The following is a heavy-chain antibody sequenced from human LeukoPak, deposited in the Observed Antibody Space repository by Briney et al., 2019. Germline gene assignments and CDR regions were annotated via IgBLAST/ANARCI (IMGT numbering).Heavy chain of an antibody. Sequence: GGSLRLSCAASGFTFSSYSMNWVRQAPGKGLEWVSGISPNGVITYYADSVKGRFTISRDNSKGTVYLQMNSLRPEDTAVYYCAKDTGVAAAGTGVDYWGQGTLVTVSS. V-gene: IGHV3-23*01. CDR1: GFTFSSYS. D-gene: IGHD6-13*01. CDR2: ISPNGVIT. CDR3: AKDTGVAAAGTGVDY. J-gene: IGHJ4*02.